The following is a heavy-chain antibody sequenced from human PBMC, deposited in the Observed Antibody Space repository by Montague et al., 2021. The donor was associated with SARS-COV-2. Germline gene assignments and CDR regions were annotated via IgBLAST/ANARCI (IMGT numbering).Heavy chain of an antibody. V-gene: IGHV4-34*01. D-gene: IGHD3-10*01. CDR3: ARLRDGVVPSPILGVGPYYSYSCKDL. Sequence: SETLSLTCAVHGTAFSGYYWNWIRQPPGKGLEWIGEINHGGSTKYSPSLKSRLTISADTSKNRFSLKLTSVAAADTAVYYCARLRDGVVPSPILGVGPYYSYSCKDLSGRGPSVTVSS. CDR1: GTAFSGYY. CDR2: INHGGST. J-gene: IGHJ6*03.